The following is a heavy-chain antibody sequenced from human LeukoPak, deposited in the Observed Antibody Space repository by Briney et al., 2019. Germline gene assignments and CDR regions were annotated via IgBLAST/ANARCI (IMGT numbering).Heavy chain of an antibody. Sequence: PSETLSLTCAVYGGSFSGYYWSWIRQPPGKGLEWIGEINHSGSTNYNPSLKSRVTISVDTSKNQFSLKLSSVTAADTAVYYCARGQGGGSYLRLVERLFAYWGQGTLVTVSS. CDR3: ARGQGGGSYLRLVERLFAY. D-gene: IGHD1-26*01. J-gene: IGHJ4*02. V-gene: IGHV4-34*01. CDR1: GGSFSGYY. CDR2: INHSGST.